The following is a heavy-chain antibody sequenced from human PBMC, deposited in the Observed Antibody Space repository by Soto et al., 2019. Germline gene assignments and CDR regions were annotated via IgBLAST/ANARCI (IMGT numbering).Heavy chain of an antibody. CDR2: ISSSGGST. J-gene: IGHJ5*02. D-gene: IGHD2-21*02. CDR3: AKFYGGNSAHTYTIDP. CDR1: GFTFSSYA. Sequence: EVQLLESGGGLVQPGGSLRLSCAASGFTFSSYAMSWVRQAPGKGLEWVSTISSSGGSTHYADSVKGRFTISRDNSKNPLHLQMNSLRAEDTAVYYCAKFYGGNSAHTYTIDPGGQGTLVTVSS. V-gene: IGHV3-23*01.